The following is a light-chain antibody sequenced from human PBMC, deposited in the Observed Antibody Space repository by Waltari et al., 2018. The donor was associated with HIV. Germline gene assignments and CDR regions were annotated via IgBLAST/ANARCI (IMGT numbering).Light chain of an antibody. Sequence: QSALTPPRSVSGSPGQSVTIARTGTSSAVGDYSYVSWYQQHPAKAPKLMIFDVNRRPSGVPDRFSGSKSGNTASLTISVLQAEDEADYYCCSYADDYTWVFGGGTKLTVL. CDR2: DVN. CDR1: SSAVGDYSY. CDR3: CSYADDYTWV. J-gene: IGLJ3*02. V-gene: IGLV2-11*01.